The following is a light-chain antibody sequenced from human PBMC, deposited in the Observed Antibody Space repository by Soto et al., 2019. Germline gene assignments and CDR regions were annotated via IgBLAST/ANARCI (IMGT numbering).Light chain of an antibody. CDR2: GAS. V-gene: IGKV3-20*01. CDR3: QQYGSSLLT. J-gene: IGKJ4*01. CDR1: QSVSSSY. Sequence: EIVLTQSPGTLYLSPGERATLSCRASQSVSSSYLAWYQQKPGQAPRLLIYGASSRATGIPDRFSGSGSGTDFTLTLSRLEPEDVVVYYCQQYGSSLLTFGGGTKVEIK.